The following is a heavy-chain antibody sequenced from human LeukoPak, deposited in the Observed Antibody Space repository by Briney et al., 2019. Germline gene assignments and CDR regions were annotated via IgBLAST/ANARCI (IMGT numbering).Heavy chain of an antibody. Sequence: PGGSLRLSCAASGFTFSSYGMHWVRQAPGKGLEWVSGISGSGGSTYYADSVKGRFTISRDNSKNTLYLQMNSLRAEDTAVYYCAKGHSSLITSSFDYWGQGTLVTVSS. CDR2: ISGSGGST. J-gene: IGHJ4*02. CDR1: GFTFSSYG. CDR3: AKGHSSLITSSFDY. D-gene: IGHD2-2*01. V-gene: IGHV3-23*01.